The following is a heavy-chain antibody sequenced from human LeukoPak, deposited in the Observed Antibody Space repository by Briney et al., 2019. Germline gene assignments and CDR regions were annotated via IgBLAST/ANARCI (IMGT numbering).Heavy chain of an antibody. V-gene: IGHV3-48*04. J-gene: IGHJ4*02. CDR3: ARGARGYYDSSGYYYPSDYFDY. Sequence: PGGSLRLSCAASGFTFSNYGMHWVRQAPGKGLEWVSYISSSSSTIYYADSVKGRFTISRDNAKNSLYLQMNSLRAEDTAVYYCARGARGYYDSSGYYYPSDYFDYWGQGTLVTVSS. D-gene: IGHD3-22*01. CDR1: GFTFSNYG. CDR2: ISSSSSTI.